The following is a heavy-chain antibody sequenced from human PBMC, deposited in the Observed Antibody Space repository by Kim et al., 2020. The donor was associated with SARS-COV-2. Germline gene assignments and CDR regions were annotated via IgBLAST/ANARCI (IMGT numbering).Heavy chain of an antibody. J-gene: IGHJ4*02. CDR1: GDSFTSHW. V-gene: IGHV5-51*01. Sequence: GESLKISCKSFGDSFTSHWLGWVRQMPGTGLDLMGIIYPADSETRYSPSFEGQVTISADKSITTAYLQWSSLKASDTAIYYCARLTGNYYGSGSRFFDYWGQGTLVTVSS. CDR2: IYPADSET. CDR3: ARLTGNYYGSGSRFFDY. D-gene: IGHD3-10*01.